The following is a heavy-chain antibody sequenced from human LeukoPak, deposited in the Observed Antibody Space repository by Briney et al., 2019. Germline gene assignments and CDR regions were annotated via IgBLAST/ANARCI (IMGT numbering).Heavy chain of an antibody. V-gene: IGHV3-21*01. CDR2: ISSSSSYI. CDR3: ARISARGAAADAFDI. D-gene: IGHD6-13*01. Sequence: GGSLRLSCAASGFTFSSYEMDWVRQAPGKGLEWVSSISSSSSYIYYADSVKGRFTISRDNAKNSLYLQMNSLRAEDTAVYYCARISARGAAADAFDIWGQGTMVTVSS. CDR1: GFTFSSYE. J-gene: IGHJ3*02.